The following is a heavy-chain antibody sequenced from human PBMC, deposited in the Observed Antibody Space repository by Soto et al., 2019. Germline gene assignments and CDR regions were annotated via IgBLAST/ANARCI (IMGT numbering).Heavy chain of an antibody. CDR2: IYYSGSA. V-gene: IGHV4-59*01. CDR1: GGSISSYY. CDR3: ARYSGTYYVY. D-gene: IGHD1-26*01. J-gene: IGHJ4*02. Sequence: QVQLQESGPGLVKPSETLSLTCTVSGGSISSYYWSWIRQPPGKGLEWIGYIYYSGSANYNPSLKSRVNLSVDTSKNQFSLKLSSVTAADTAVYYCARYSGTYYVYWGQGTLVTVSS.